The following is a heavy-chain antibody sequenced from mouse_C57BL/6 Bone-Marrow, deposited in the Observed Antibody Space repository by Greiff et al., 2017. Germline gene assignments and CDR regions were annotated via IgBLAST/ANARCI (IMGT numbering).Heavy chain of an antibody. V-gene: IGHV3-5*01. CDR2: IYYSGTI. Sequence: EVQLQESGPGLVKPSQTVFLTCTVTGISITTGNYRWSWIRQFPGNKLEWIGYIYYSGTITYNPSLTSRTTITRDTPKNQFFLEMNSLTAEDTATYYCAREDYYGKDYAMDYWGQGTSVTVSS. D-gene: IGHD2-1*01. CDR3: AREDYYGKDYAMDY. J-gene: IGHJ4*01. CDR1: GISITTGNYR.